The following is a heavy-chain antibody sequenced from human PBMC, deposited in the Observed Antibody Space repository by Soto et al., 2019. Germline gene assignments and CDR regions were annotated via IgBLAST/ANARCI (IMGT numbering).Heavy chain of an antibody. CDR3: ANSRYGDYPFAFDI. Sequence: EVQLVESGGGLVQPGRSLRLSCAASGFTFDDYDMHWVRQAPGKGLEWVSGISWNSGSIGYADSVKGRFTISRDNAKNSLYLQMNSLRAEDTALYYCANSRYGDYPFAFDIWGQGTMVTVSS. J-gene: IGHJ3*02. CDR2: ISWNSGSI. V-gene: IGHV3-9*01. D-gene: IGHD4-17*01. CDR1: GFTFDDYD.